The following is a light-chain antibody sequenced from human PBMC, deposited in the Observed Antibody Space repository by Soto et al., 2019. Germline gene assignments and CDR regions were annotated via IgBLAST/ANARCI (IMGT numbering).Light chain of an antibody. CDR1: SSDIGGYNY. Sequence: QSALTQPPSASGSLGQSVTISCSGASSDIGGYNYVAWYQQHPGKAHKLIIYEVNNRPSGVPDRFSASKSGNTASLTVSGLQAEDEADYSCSSYAGGNNLLFGGGTKLT. V-gene: IGLV2-8*01. CDR2: EVN. J-gene: IGLJ2*01. CDR3: SSYAGGNNLL.